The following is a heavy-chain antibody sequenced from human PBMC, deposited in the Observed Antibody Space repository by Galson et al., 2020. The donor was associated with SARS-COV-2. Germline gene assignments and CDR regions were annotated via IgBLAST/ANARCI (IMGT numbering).Heavy chain of an antibody. J-gene: IGHJ5*02. D-gene: IGHD5-12*01. Sequence: SETLSLTCTVSGGSISSGSYYWSWIRQPAGKGLEWIGHIYTSGSTNYNPSLKSRVTISVDTSKNQFSLKLSSVTAADTAVYYCARGSGIVATIFEWFDPWGQGTLVTVSS. CDR2: IYTSGST. CDR1: GGSISSGSYY. CDR3: ARGSGIVATIFEWFDP. V-gene: IGHV4-61*09.